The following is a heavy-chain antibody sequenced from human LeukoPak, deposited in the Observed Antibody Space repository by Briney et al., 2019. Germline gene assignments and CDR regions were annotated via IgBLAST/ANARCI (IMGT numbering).Heavy chain of an antibody. CDR1: GFTFSSYA. V-gene: IGHV3-23*01. D-gene: IGHD6-13*01. J-gene: IGHJ4*02. CDR2: ISGSGGST. CDR3: AKDQEVAAAGTWGSIDY. Sequence: GGSLRLSCAASGFTFSSYAMSWVRQAPGKGLEWVSAISGSGGSTYYADSVKGRFTISRDNSKNTLYLQMNSLRPEDTAIYYCAKDQEVAAAGTWGSIDYWGQGTLVTVSS.